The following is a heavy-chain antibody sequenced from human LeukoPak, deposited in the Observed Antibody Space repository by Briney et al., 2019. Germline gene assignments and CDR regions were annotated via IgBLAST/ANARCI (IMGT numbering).Heavy chain of an antibody. CDR3: ALLTVAAFDV. CDR2: IYWDDDK. V-gene: IGHV2-5*08. J-gene: IGHJ3*01. CDR1: GGSISSYYW. Sequence: TLSLTCTVSGGSISSYYWSWIRQPPGKGLEWLALIYWDDDKHYTPSLKSRLTITKDTSENQVALIMTSMDPVDTATYYCALLTVAAFDVWGHGTMVTVSS. D-gene: IGHD4-23*01.